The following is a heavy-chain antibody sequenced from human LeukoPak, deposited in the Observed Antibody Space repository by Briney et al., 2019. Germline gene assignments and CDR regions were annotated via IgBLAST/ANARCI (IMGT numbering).Heavy chain of an antibody. Sequence: GGSLRLSWPPAGFSPISYAISWVSQPPKNWREWVSAISGSGGSKYYADSVKGRFTISRDNSKNTLYLQMNSLRAEDTAVYYCANPYEMDYWGQGTLVTVSS. CDR2: ISGSGGSK. CDR3: ANPYEMDY. CDR1: GFSPISYA. D-gene: IGHD3-3*01. J-gene: IGHJ4*02. V-gene: IGHV3-23*01.